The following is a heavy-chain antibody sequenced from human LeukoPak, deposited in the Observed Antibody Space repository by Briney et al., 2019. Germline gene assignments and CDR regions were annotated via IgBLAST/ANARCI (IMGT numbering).Heavy chain of an antibody. V-gene: IGHV4-59*01. D-gene: IGHD6-13*01. CDR3: ASGRQQLAHYSMDV. Sequence: SETLSLTCAVSGDSINSYYWSWIRQPPGKGLEWIGYIYYSGSTNYNPSLKSRVTISVDTSKNQFSLKLSSVTAADTAVYYCASGRQQLAHYSMDVWGQGTTVTVSS. CDR1: GDSINSYY. CDR2: IYYSGST. J-gene: IGHJ6*02.